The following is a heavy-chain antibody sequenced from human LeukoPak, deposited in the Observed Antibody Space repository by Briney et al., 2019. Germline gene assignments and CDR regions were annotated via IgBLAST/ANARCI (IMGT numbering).Heavy chain of an antibody. J-gene: IGHJ4*02. V-gene: IGHV7-4-1*02. Sequence: ASVKVSCKASGYTFTSYAMNWVRQAPGQGLEWMGWINTNTGNSTYAQGFTGRFVFSLDTSVSTAYLQISSLKAEDTAVYYCARDQVRSGTTSLDYWGQGTLVTVSS. CDR1: GYTFTSYA. CDR2: INTNTGNS. D-gene: IGHD1-1*01. CDR3: ARDQVRSGTTSLDY.